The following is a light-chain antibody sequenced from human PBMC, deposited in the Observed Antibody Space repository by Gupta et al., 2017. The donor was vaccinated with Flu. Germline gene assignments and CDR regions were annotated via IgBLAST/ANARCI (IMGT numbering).Light chain of an antibody. CDR2: GAS. J-gene: IGKJ1*01. CDR3: QQYGSSPRT. V-gene: IGKV3-20*01. Sequence: EIVLTQSPGTLSLSRGERATLSCRASQSVASTYLAWYKQKPGQAPRLLIYGASSRATGIPDRFSGSGSGTDFTLSISRLEPEDFAVYYCQQYGSSPRTFGQGTKVEIK. CDR1: QSVASTY.